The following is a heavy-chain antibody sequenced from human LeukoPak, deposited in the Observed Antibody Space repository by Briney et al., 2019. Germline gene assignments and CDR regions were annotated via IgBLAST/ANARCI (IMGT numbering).Heavy chain of an antibody. Sequence: SETLSLTCTVSGGSISSSSYYWGWIRQPPGKGLEWIGNINYGGSTIYNPSLKSRVTIFVDTSRNHFSLKVTSVTAADTAMCYCARLGLHSSGWHIYYYDYWGQGSLVIVSS. CDR1: GGSISSSSYY. CDR2: INYGGST. CDR3: ARLGLHSSGWHIYYYDY. J-gene: IGHJ4*02. D-gene: IGHD6-19*01. V-gene: IGHV4-39*02.